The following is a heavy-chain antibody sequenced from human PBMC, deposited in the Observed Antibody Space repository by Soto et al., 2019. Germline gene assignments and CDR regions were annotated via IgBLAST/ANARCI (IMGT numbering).Heavy chain of an antibody. D-gene: IGHD3-16*01. Sequence: QVQLVESGGGVVQPGRSLRLSCAASGFTFSSYAMHWVRQAPGKGLEWVAVISYDGSNKYYADSVKGRFTISRDNSKNSLYLQMNSMKAVDTAVYDCARRLWRNVDLWGYFDLWGRGTLVTVSS. CDR1: GFTFSSYA. CDR2: ISYDGSNK. CDR3: ARRLWRNVDLWGYFDL. V-gene: IGHV3-30-3*01. J-gene: IGHJ2*01.